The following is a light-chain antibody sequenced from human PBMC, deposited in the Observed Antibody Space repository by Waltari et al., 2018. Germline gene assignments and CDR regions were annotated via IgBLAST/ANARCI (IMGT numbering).Light chain of an antibody. Sequence: DIQMTQSPSSLSASVGDRVTITCQASQDITTYLNWYQRKPGKAPKLLIYEASNLETGVPSRFGGRGSGTDFTCPISSLQPEDIATDYCQQYYTVSTWTFGQGTKVEIK. V-gene: IGKV1-33*01. J-gene: IGKJ1*01. CDR3: QQYYTVSTWT. CDR2: EAS. CDR1: QDITTY.